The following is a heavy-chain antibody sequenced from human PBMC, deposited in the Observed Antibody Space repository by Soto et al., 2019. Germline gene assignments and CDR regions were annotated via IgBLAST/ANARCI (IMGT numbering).Heavy chain of an antibody. CDR3: ARDRDSSDTGGMDV. CDR1: GGSISSYY. D-gene: IGHD3-22*01. CDR2: IYYSGST. J-gene: IGHJ6*02. V-gene: IGHV4-59*01. Sequence: PSETLSLTCTVSGGSISSYYWSWIRQPPGKGLEWIGYIYYSGSTNYNPSLKSRVTISVDTSKNQFSLKLSSVTAADTAVYYCARDRDSSDTGGMDVWGQGNTVTVSS.